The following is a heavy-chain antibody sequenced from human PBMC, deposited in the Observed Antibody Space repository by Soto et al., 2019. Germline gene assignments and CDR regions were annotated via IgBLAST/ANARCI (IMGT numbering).Heavy chain of an antibody. CDR1: GFTFSSYA. Sequence: GGSLRLSCAASGFTFSSYAMSWVRQAPGKGLEWVSAISGSGGSTYYADSVKGRFTISRDNSKNTLYLQMNSLRAEDTAVYYCANIDVTYSSFVRFRGYFDYWGQGTLVTVSS. V-gene: IGHV3-23*01. D-gene: IGHD6-6*01. J-gene: IGHJ4*02. CDR2: ISGSGGST. CDR3: ANIDVTYSSFVRFRGYFDY.